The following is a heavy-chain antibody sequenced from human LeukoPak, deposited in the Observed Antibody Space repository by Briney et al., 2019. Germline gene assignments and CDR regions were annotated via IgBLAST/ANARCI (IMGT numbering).Heavy chain of an antibody. Sequence: LSLTCTVSGGSISSGGYYWSWIRQAPGKGLEWVSVIYSGGSTYYADSVKGRFTISRDNAENTLYLQMNSLRAEDTAVYYCAQVRVTTSRNVLDTWGQGTMVTVSS. V-gene: IGHV3-53*01. CDR1: GGSISSGGYY. CDR2: IYSGGST. D-gene: IGHD1-1*01. CDR3: AQVRVTTSRNVLDT. J-gene: IGHJ3*02.